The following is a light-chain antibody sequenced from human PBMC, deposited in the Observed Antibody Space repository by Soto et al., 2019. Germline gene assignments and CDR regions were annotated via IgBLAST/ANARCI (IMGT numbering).Light chain of an antibody. CDR2: EVS. J-gene: IGLJ2*01. Sequence: QSALTQPASVSGSPGQSITISCTGTSSDVGGYNYVSWYQQHPGKAPKLMIYEVSNRPSGVSNRFSGSKSGNTASLTISGLQAEDEADYYFSSYTSSSTPHGVFGGGTKLTVL. CDR3: SSYTSSSTPHGV. CDR1: SSDVGGYNY. V-gene: IGLV2-14*01.